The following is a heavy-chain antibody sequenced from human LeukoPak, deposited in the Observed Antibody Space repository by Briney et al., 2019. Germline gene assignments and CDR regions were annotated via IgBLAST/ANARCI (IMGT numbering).Heavy chain of an antibody. V-gene: IGHV4-31*03. CDR3: ARALYGSGSYYYDY. CDR1: GGSISSGGYY. D-gene: IGHD3-10*01. Sequence: SQTLSLTCTVPGGSISSGGYYWSWIRQHPGKGLEWIGYIYYSGSTYYNPSLKSRVTISVDTSKNQFSLKLSSVTAADTAVYYCARALYGSGSYYYDYWGQGTLVTVSS. CDR2: IYYSGST. J-gene: IGHJ4*02.